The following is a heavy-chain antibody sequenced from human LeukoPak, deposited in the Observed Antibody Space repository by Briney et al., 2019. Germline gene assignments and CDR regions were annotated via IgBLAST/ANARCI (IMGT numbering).Heavy chain of an antibody. J-gene: IGHJ4*02. CDR3: ARAKPKNMVRGLIMRRESRYYFDY. Sequence: SGGSLRLSCAASGFTFSSYAMSWVRQAPGKGLEWVSSISGSAGSTFYADSVKGRFTISRDNSKSTLYIQMNSLRAEDTAVYYCARAKPKNMVRGLIMRRESRYYFDYWGQGTLVTVSS. CDR2: ISGSAGST. D-gene: IGHD3-10*01. CDR1: GFTFSSYA. V-gene: IGHV3-23*01.